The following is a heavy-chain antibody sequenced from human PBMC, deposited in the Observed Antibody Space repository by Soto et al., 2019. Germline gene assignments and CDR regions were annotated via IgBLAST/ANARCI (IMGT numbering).Heavy chain of an antibody. Sequence: QVQLVQSGAEVKKPGSSVKVSCKASGGTFSSYTISWVRQAPGQGLEWMGRIIPILGIANYAQKIQGRVTITADKSTSTAYMELSSLRSEDTDVYYCARPPDGGNSPYFDYWGQGTLVTVSS. V-gene: IGHV1-69*02. J-gene: IGHJ4*02. CDR2: IIPILGIA. CDR3: ARPPDGGNSPYFDY. D-gene: IGHD2-21*02. CDR1: GGTFSSYT.